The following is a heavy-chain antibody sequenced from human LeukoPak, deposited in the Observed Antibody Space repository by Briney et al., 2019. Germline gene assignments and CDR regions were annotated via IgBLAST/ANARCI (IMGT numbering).Heavy chain of an antibody. V-gene: IGHV3-23*01. CDR1: GFTFSSYG. Sequence: GGSLRLSCAASGFTFSSYGMSWVRQAPGKGLEWVSAISGSGGSTYYADSVKGRFTISRDNSKNTLYLQMNSLRAEDTAVYYCARDRYNWNPPVPDSWGQGTLVTVSS. CDR2: ISGSGGST. CDR3: ARDRYNWNPPVPDS. J-gene: IGHJ4*02. D-gene: IGHD1-20*01.